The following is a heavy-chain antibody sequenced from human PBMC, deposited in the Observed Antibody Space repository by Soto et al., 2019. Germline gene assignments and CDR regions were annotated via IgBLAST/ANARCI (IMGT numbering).Heavy chain of an antibody. D-gene: IGHD5-18*01. V-gene: IGHV1-8*01. CDR1: GYTFTSYD. J-gene: IGHJ3*02. Sequence: ASVKVSCKASGYTFTSYDINWVRKATGQGLEWMGWMNPNSGNTGYAQKFQGRVTMTRNTSISTAYMELSSLRSEDTAVYYCARGAWIQLWNGDYAFDIWGQGTMVTVSS. CDR2: MNPNSGNT. CDR3: ARGAWIQLWNGDYAFDI.